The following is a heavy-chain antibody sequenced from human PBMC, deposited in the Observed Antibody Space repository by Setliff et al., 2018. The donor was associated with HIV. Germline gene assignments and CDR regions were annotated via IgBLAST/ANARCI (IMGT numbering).Heavy chain of an antibody. CDR3: ARDCYGSGSYFILDY. J-gene: IGHJ4*02. V-gene: IGHV1-18*01. CDR1: GYTFTSYG. CDR2: ISAYNGNT. Sequence: GASVKVSCKASGYTFTSYGMSWVRQAPGQGLEWMGWISAYNGNTHYAQKLQGRVTMTTDTSTSTAYMELRSLRSDDTAVYYCARDCYGSGSYFILDYWGPGTLVTVSS. D-gene: IGHD3-10*01.